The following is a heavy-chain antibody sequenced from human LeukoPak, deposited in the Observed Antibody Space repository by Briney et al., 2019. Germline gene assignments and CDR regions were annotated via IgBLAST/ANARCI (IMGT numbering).Heavy chain of an antibody. CDR1: GGTFNNYA. V-gene: IGHV1-69*06. CDR3: ARDALEGVAAYYYFDY. CDR2: IIPILDTT. J-gene: IGHJ4*02. D-gene: IGHD2-15*01. Sequence: SVKVSCKASGGTFNNYAIRWVRLAPGQGLEWMGGIIPILDTTLYAQKFQGRITITADKSTSTAYMELSSLRSEDTAVYYCARDALEGVAAYYYFDYWGQGTLVTVSS.